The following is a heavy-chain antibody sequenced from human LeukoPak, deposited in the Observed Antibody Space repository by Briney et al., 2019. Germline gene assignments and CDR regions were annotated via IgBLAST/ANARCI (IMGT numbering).Heavy chain of an antibody. CDR2: IYYSGST. CDR3: ARDRAGTMVRGVGGFDP. Sequence: ETPCLTRTVSGGSISSYYSSWIRQPPGKGLEWIGYIYYSGSTNYNPSLTNRVTISVDTSKNQFYLKLSSVTAADTAVYYCARDRAGTMVRGVGGFDPWGAGTLVTVSS. J-gene: IGHJ5*02. CDR1: GGSISSYY. D-gene: IGHD3-10*01. V-gene: IGHV4-59*01.